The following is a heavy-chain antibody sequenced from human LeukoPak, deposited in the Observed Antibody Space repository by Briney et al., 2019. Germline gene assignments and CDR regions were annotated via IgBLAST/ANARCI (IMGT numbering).Heavy chain of an antibody. V-gene: IGHV4-39*01. CDR2: IYYSGST. J-gene: IGHJ3*02. Sequence: PSETLSLTCTVSVGSISISSYYWGSIRQPPGKGPEWIASIYYSGSTYYNPSLKSRVTISVDTSKNPFSLKLSSVTAADTAVYYCARHRKYYDILTGYYEGAFDIWGQGTMVTVSS. CDR3: ARHRKYYDILTGYYEGAFDI. D-gene: IGHD3-9*01. CDR1: VGSISISSYY.